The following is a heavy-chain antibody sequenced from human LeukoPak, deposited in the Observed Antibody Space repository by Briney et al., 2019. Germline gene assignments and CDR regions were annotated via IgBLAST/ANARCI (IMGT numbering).Heavy chain of an antibody. V-gene: IGHV4-38-2*02. CDR3: ARDSPPGPFPIPGTIDL. CDR2: IYHSGST. CDR1: GYSISSGYY. Sequence: PSETLSLTCAVSGYSISSGYYWGWLRPPPGKGLEWIGSIYHSGSTYYNPSLKSRVTISVDTSKNQFSLKLSSVTAADTAVYYCARDSPPGPFPIPGTIDLWGRGTLVTVSS. D-gene: IGHD1-1*01. J-gene: IGHJ2*01.